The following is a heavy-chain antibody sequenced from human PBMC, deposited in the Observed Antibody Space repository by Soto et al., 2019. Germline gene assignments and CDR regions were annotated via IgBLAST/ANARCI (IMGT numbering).Heavy chain of an antibody. D-gene: IGHD3-9*01. Sequence: GESLQISCKGSEFGFDITWLAWLRQMPGKGLEWVGIIYPGDSDTRYSPSLEGRVTLSVDKTITTAYLHLTRLKESDTGTYYCAKFQRYFDRTGYLDAWGQGTPVTVSS. J-gene: IGHJ5*02. V-gene: IGHV5-51*01. CDR3: AKFQRYFDRTGYLDA. CDR1: EFGFDITW. CDR2: IYPGDSDT.